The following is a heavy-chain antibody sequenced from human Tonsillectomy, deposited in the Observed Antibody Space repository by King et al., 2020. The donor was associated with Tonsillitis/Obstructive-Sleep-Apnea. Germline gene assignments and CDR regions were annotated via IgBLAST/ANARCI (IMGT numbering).Heavy chain of an antibody. Sequence: VQLVESGAEVKKPGASVKVSCKASGYTFTSYHMHWVRQAPGQGLDWMGIINPSGGSTSYTQKFKGRVTMTRDTSTSTVYMELGSLRFEDTAVYYCALIVGATSWAFDIWGQGTMVTVSS. CDR3: ALIVGATSWAFDI. J-gene: IGHJ3*02. CDR2: INPSGGST. D-gene: IGHD1-26*01. V-gene: IGHV1-46*01. CDR1: GYTFTSYH.